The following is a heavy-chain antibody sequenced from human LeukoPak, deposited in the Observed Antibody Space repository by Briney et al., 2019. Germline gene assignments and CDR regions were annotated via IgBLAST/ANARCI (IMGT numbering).Heavy chain of an antibody. D-gene: IGHD6-19*01. Sequence: SETLSLTCTVSGGSISSSSYYWGWIRQPPGKGLEWIGSIYYSGSTYYNPSLKSRVTISVDTSKNQFSLRLSSMTAADTAMYYCATPSSGWFTGPFEYWGQGTLVTVSS. CDR2: IYYSGST. CDR3: ATPSSGWFTGPFEY. J-gene: IGHJ4*02. CDR1: GGSISSSSYY. V-gene: IGHV4-39*07.